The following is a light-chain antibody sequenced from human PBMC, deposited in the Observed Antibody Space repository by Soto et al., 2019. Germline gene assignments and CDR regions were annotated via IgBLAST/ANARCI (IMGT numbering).Light chain of an antibody. J-gene: IGLJ1*01. CDR2: DVS. Sequence: QSVLTQPRSVSGSPGQSVTISCTGTSGDVGGYNYVSWYQEHPGKAPKLMIYDVSKRPSGVADRFSGSKSGNTASLTISGLPAEDEADYYCCSYAGSYTHYVFGTGTKLTVL. V-gene: IGLV2-11*01. CDR1: SGDVGGYNY. CDR3: CSYAGSYTHYV.